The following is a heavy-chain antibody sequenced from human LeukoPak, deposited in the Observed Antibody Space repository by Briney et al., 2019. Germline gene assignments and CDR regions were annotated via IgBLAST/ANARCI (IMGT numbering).Heavy chain of an antibody. CDR3: ARARITMVRGREYYYYMDV. J-gene: IGHJ6*03. CDR1: GGSFSGYY. CDR2: INHSGST. D-gene: IGHD3-10*01. V-gene: IGHV4-34*01. Sequence: SETLSLTCAVYGGSFSGYYWSWIRQPPGKGLEWIGEINHSGSTNYNPSLKSRVTISVDTSKNQFSLKLSSVTAADTAVYYCARARITMVRGREYYYYMDVWGKGTTVTVSS.